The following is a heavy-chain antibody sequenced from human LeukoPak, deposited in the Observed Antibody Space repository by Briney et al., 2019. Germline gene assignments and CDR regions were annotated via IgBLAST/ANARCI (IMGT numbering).Heavy chain of an antibody. D-gene: IGHD5-18*01. V-gene: IGHV4-4*07. CDR2: IYTSGST. Sequence: SETLSLTCTVSGGSISSYYWSWIRQPAGKGLEWIGRIYTSGSTNYNPSLKSRVTISVDTSKNQFSLKLSSVTAADTAVYYCASRIQPRTSGAFDIWGQGTMVTVSS. CDR3: ASRIQPRTSGAFDI. J-gene: IGHJ3*02. CDR1: GGSISSYY.